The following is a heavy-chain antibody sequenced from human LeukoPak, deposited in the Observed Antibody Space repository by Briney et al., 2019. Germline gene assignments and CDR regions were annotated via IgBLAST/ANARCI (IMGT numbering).Heavy chain of an antibody. V-gene: IGHV1-69*13. J-gene: IGHJ4*02. CDR3: ARDRRDYDILTGYSYYFDY. D-gene: IGHD3-9*01. CDR2: IIPIFGTA. CDR1: GGTFSSYA. Sequence: GASVKVSCKASGGTFSSYAISWVRQAHGQGLEWMGGIIPIFGTANYAQKFQGRVTITADESTSTAYMELSSLRSEDTAVYYCARDRRDYDILTGYSYYFDYWGQGTLVTVSS.